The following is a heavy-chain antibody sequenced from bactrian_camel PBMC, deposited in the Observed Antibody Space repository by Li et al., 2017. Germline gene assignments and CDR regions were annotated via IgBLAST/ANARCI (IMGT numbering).Heavy chain of an antibody. D-gene: IGHD3*01. CDR2: IRSDGST. V-gene: IGHV3S53*01. CDR1: GFTFHASI. CDR3: TADHAVPCDCSGDNCPI. Sequence: VQLVESGGGSVQAGGSLRLSCTASGFTFHASIMGWYRQAPGNECEMVSFIRSDGSTVYVDRVKGRFTISQDKGNGTVYLQMNSLKPEDTARYYCTADHAVPCDCSGDNCPIRGKGTQVTVS. J-gene: IGHJ4*01.